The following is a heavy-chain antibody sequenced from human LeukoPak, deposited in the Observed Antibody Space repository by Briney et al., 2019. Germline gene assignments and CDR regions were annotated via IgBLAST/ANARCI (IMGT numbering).Heavy chain of an antibody. Sequence: PSETLSLTCHVSGGYITTYYWSWIRQPPGKGLEWIGYAYYSGSNEYNPSLRSRVTMSADASRNQFSLTLSSVTAADTAIYYCATLNIESSSGWLFRSWGQGTLVSVSS. CDR1: GGYITTYY. CDR3: ATLNIESSSGWLFRS. V-gene: IGHV4-59*01. D-gene: IGHD6-19*01. CDR2: AYYSGSN. J-gene: IGHJ5*02.